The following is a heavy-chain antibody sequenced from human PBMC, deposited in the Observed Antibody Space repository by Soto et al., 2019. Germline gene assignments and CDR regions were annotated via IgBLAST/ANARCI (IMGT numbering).Heavy chain of an antibody. V-gene: IGHV1-58*01. Sequence: GASVKVSCKASGFTFTSSAVQWVRQARGQRLEWIGWIVVGSGNTNYAQKFQERVTITRDMSTSTAYMELSSLRSEDTAVCYCAAVWDPDYYYYGMDVWGQGTTVTVSS. CDR3: AAVWDPDYYYYGMDV. D-gene: IGHD1-26*01. CDR2: IVVGSGNT. CDR1: GFTFTSSA. J-gene: IGHJ6*02.